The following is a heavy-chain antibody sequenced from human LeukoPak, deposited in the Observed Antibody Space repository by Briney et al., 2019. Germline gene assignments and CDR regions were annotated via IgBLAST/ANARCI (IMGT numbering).Heavy chain of an antibody. CDR2: IGSSPTYT. CDR3: TRDPSDY. CDR1: GFSFSTYS. V-gene: IGHV3-21*06. Sequence: GGSLRLSCAASGFSFSTYSMNWVRQAPGKGLEWVSSIGSSPTYTFYAASVKGRFTISRDNAKNSLFLQMNSLTAEDTAVYYCTRDPSDYWGQGTLVTVPS. J-gene: IGHJ4*02.